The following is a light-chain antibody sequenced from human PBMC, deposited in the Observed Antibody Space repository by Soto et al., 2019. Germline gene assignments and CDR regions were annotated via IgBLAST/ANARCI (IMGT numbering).Light chain of an antibody. CDR1: SGHSSYA. J-gene: IGLJ2*01. CDR3: QTGDTGLSVV. CDR2: LNSDGSH. V-gene: IGLV4-69*01. Sequence: QPVLTQSPSASASLGASVKLTCTLSSGHSSYAIAWHQQQPETGPRYLMKLNSDGSHNKGDGVPDRFSGSRSRAERYLTISSLQSEDEADYYWQTGDTGLSVVFGGGTKLTVL.